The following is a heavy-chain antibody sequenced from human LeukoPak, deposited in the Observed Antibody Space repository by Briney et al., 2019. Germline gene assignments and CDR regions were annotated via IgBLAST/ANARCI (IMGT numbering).Heavy chain of an antibody. CDR3: VMYSRADY. Sequence: PSETLSLTCAVYGGSFSGYYWSWIRQPPGKGLEWVSVIYSGGSTYYADSVKGRFTISRDNSKNTLYLQMNSLRAEDTAVYYCVMYSRADYWGQGTLVTVSS. CDR2: IYSGGST. J-gene: IGHJ4*02. V-gene: IGHV3-66*01. CDR1: GGSFSGYY. D-gene: IGHD6-13*01.